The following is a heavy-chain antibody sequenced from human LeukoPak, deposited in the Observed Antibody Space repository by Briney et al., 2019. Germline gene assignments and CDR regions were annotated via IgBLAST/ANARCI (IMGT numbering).Heavy chain of an antibody. CDR3: APRNVYKGYFDN. CDR2: FDPKDGER. J-gene: IGHJ4*02. Sequence: ASVKVSCKVSGYTFTELAMHWVRQAPGKGLEWMGSFDPKDGERIYAQKLQGRLIMTEDTSRDTAYLELSSRRSDDTAVYYCAPRNVYKGYFDNWGQGTLVTVSS. D-gene: IGHD5-24*01. V-gene: IGHV1-24*01. CDR1: GYTFTELA.